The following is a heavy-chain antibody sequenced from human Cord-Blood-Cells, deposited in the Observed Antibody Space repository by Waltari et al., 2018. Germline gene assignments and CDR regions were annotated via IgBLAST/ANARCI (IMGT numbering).Heavy chain of an antibody. J-gene: IGHJ5*02. Sequence: QVQLQESGPGLVKPSETLSLTCTVAGGSISSYYWSWIRQPAGKGLEWIGRIYTSGSTNYNPSLKSRVTMSVYTSKNQFSLKLSSVTAADTAVYYCARVPDSSGYNWFDPWGQGTLVTVSS. CDR3: ARVPDSSGYNWFDP. CDR1: GGSISSYY. CDR2: IYTSGST. V-gene: IGHV4-4*07. D-gene: IGHD3-22*01.